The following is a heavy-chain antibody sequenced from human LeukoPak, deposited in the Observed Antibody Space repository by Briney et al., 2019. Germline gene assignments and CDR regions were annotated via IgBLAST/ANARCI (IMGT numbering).Heavy chain of an antibody. J-gene: IGHJ4*02. Sequence: ASVKVSCKASGYTFTSYYMRWVRQAPGQGLEWMGIINPSGGSTSYAQKFQGRVTMTRDTSTSTVYMELSSLRSEDTAVYYCARAYYYDSSGSDPLGYWGQGTLVTVSS. CDR1: GYTFTSYY. CDR2: INPSGGST. V-gene: IGHV1-46*01. CDR3: ARAYYYDSSGSDPLGY. D-gene: IGHD3-22*01.